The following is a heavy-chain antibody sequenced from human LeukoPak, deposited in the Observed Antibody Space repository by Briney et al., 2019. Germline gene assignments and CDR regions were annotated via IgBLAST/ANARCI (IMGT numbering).Heavy chain of an antibody. Sequence: PSETLSLTCTVSGGSISSSSYYWGWIRQPPGKGLEWIGSIYYSGSTYYNPSLKSRVTISVDTSKNQFSLKLSSVTAADTAVYYCARKDIWSGYSSGYLWGQGTLVTVSS. CDR3: ARKDIWSGYSSGYL. D-gene: IGHD3-3*01. CDR1: GGSISSSSYY. J-gene: IGHJ4*02. V-gene: IGHV4-39*07. CDR2: IYYSGST.